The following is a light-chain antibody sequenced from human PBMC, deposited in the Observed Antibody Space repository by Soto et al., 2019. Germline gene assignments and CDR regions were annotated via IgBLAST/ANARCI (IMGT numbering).Light chain of an antibody. J-gene: IGLJ1*01. CDR3: QAWDSGTYV. V-gene: IGLV3-1*01. Sequence: SYELTQPPSVSVSPGQTATITCSGDTLGDKYANWYQKKPGQSPVLVAYQGNKRPSGIPERFSGSNSGNTATLTISGAQAMDEADYSCQAWDSGTYVFGPGTKLTVL. CDR1: TLGDKY. CDR2: QGN.